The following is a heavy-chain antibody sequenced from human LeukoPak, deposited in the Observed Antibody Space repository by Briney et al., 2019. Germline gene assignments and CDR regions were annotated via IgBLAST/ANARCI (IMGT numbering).Heavy chain of an antibody. D-gene: IGHD1-26*01. CDR3: AKRVPNTRRGPKGERPNDAFDI. CDR1: GYTFTSYG. CDR2: ISGYNGNT. V-gene: IGHV1-18*01. J-gene: IGHJ3*02. Sequence: ASVKVSCKASGYTFTSYGISWVRQAPGQGLEWMGWISGYNGNTKNAQKLQGRVTMTTDTSTSTAYMELRNLRFDDTAVYYCAKRVPNTRRGPKGERPNDAFDIWGQGTMVTVSS.